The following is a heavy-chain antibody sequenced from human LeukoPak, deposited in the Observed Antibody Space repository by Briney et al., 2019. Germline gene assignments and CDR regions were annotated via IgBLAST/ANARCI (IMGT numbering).Heavy chain of an antibody. D-gene: IGHD3-3*01. J-gene: IGHJ4*02. V-gene: IGHV3-11*01. CDR2: INSSGSTI. Sequence: GGSLRLSCAASGFTFSDYYMSWIRQAPGKGLEWVSYINSSGSTIYYADSVKGRFTISRDNAKTSLYLQMNSLRAEDTAVYYCARAGYDFWSGYPGPADYWGQGTLVTVSS. CDR3: ARAGYDFWSGYPGPADY. CDR1: GFTFSDYY.